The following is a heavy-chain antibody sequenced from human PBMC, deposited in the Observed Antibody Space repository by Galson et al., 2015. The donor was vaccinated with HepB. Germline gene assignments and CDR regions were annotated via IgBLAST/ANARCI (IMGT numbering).Heavy chain of an antibody. CDR1: GYFFKDYG. V-gene: IGHV1-18*01. J-gene: IGHJ1*01. D-gene: IGHD6-13*01. Sequence: SVKVSCKASGYFFKDYGINWVRQAPGRGLEWIGWTSPYNGNVNYAQKFRGRVTMTSDTSTSTVFMDLGSLTGDDTAIYYCARDAGIRSWYKIGYLPLWGQGTLVTVSS. CDR2: TSPYNGNV. CDR3: ARDAGIRSWYKIGYLPL.